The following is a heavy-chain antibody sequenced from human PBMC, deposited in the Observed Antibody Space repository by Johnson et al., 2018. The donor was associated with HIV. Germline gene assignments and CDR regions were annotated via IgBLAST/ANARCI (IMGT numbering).Heavy chain of an antibody. CDR1: GFTFSSYT. CDR2: IRGSGGSI. J-gene: IGHJ3*02. Sequence: EVQLVESGGGVVQPGRSLRLSCAASGFTFSSYTMSWVRQAPGKGLEWVSRIRGSGGSIFYADSVKGRFTISRDNSKNTLYLQMNSLRADDTAVYHCARGHSDLVTASDIWGHGTMVTVSA. V-gene: IGHV3-23*04. CDR3: ARGHSDLVTASDI. D-gene: IGHD2-21*02.